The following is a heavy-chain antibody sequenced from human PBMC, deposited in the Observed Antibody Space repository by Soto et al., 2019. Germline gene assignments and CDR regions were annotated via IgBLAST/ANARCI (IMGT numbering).Heavy chain of an antibody. Sequence: QVQLQESGPGLVKPSQTLSLTCTVSGAFISRGGYFWNWIRQLPGKGLEWIGYINYSGYTYYNPSLKSRLIISVDTSKNQFSLELSSVTAADTAVYYCARTADYGAYDYWGQGTLVTVSS. CDR1: GAFISRGGYF. D-gene: IGHD4-17*01. CDR3: ARTADYGAYDY. J-gene: IGHJ4*02. CDR2: INYSGYT. V-gene: IGHV4-31*03.